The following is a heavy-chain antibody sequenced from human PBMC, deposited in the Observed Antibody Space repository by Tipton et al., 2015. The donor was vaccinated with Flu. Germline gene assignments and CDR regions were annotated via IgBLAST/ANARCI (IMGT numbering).Heavy chain of an antibody. CDR2: IYTSGST. Sequence: TLSLTCTVTGGSISSSSYYWGWIRQPPGKGLEWIGSIYTSGSTNYNPSLKSRVTISVDTSKNQFSLKLSSVTAADTAVYYCARDSPDWGFDYWGQGTLVTVSS. V-gene: IGHV4-39*07. CDR1: GGSISSSSYY. J-gene: IGHJ4*02. D-gene: IGHD3/OR15-3a*01. CDR3: ARDSPDWGFDY.